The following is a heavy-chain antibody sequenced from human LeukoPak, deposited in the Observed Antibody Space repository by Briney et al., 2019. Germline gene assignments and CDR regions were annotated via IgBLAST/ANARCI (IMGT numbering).Heavy chain of an antibody. CDR3: ARQPRCGDYHIDY. CDR2: IYYSGST. D-gene: IGHD4-17*01. V-gene: IGHV4-39*01. CDR1: GGSISSSSYY. J-gene: IGHJ4*02. Sequence: PSETLSLTCTVSGGSISSSSYYWGWIRQPPGKGLEWIGSIYYSGSTYYNPSLKSRVTISVDTSKNQFSLKLSSVTAADTAVYYCARQPRCGDYHIDYWGQGTLVTVSS.